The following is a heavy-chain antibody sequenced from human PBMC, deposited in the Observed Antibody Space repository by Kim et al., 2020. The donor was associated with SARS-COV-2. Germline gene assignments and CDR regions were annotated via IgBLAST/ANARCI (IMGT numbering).Heavy chain of an antibody. CDR3: ARLPFGSSGYYYGGFDY. CDR1: GGSISSSSYY. CDR2: IYYSGST. V-gene: IGHV4-39*01. D-gene: IGHD3-22*01. Sequence: SETLSLTCTVSGGSISSSSYYWGWIRQPPGKGLEWIGSIYYSGSTYYNPSLKSRVTISIDTSKNQFSLKLSSVTAADTAVYYCARLPFGSSGYYYGGFDYWGQGTLVTVYS. J-gene: IGHJ4*02.